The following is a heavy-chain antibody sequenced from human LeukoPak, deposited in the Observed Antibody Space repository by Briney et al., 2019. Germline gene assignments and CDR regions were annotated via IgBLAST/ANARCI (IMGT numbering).Heavy chain of an antibody. CDR2: IYYSGTT. CDR3: ARVLRPMASQYYFDY. V-gene: IGHV4-59*01. CDR1: GGSINYYY. D-gene: IGHD3-10*01. J-gene: IGHJ4*02. Sequence: SETLSLTCTVSGGSINYYYWSWIRQPPGKGLEWIGYIYYSGTTSYNPSLKTRVTISIDTSKNQFSLKLSSVTAADTAVYYCARVLRPMASQYYFDYWGQGTLVTLSS.